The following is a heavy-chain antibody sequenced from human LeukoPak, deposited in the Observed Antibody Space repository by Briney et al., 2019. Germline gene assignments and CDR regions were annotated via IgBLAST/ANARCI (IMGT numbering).Heavy chain of an antibody. CDR1: GFTFSSFW. J-gene: IGHJ4*02. V-gene: IGHV3-7*01. CDR2: IKQDGSDK. D-gene: IGHD3-22*01. CDR3: AREPYYYDSSGHDY. Sequence: GGSLRLSCATSGFTFSSFWMRWVRQAPGKGLEWVANIKQDGSDKYYVDSVKGRFTIFRDNAKNSLYLQMNSLRAEDTAVYYCAREPYYYDSSGHDYWGQGTLVTVSS.